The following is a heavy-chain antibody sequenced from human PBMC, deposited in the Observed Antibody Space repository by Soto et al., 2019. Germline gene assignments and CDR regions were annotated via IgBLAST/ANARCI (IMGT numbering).Heavy chain of an antibody. Sequence: PSETLSLTCAVYGGSFSGYYWSWIRQPPGKGLEWIGEINHSGSTNYNPSLKSRVTISVDTSKNQFSLKLSSVTAADTAVYYCARGGITMVRGVIITRYYYMDVWGKGTTVTVSS. V-gene: IGHV4-34*01. CDR3: ARGGITMVRGVIITRYYYMDV. J-gene: IGHJ6*03. CDR2: INHSGST. D-gene: IGHD3-10*01. CDR1: GGSFSGYY.